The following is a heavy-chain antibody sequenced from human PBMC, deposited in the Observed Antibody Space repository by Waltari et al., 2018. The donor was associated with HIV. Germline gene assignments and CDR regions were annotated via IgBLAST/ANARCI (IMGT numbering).Heavy chain of an antibody. CDR1: GGPCSGFY. V-gene: IGHV4-34*02. J-gene: IGHJ5*02. CDR3: ARVPKRYDSNYDP. CDR2: INHHGNT. Sequence: QVQLQQWGTGLLKPSVTLSLTCAVYGGPCSGFYGSWIRQAPGKGLEWIGEINHHGNTNYNPSLKRRVTILLYTSKRQFSLRMTSVTAADKGLYYCARVPKRYDSNYDPWGQGTPVTVSS. D-gene: IGHD1-7*01.